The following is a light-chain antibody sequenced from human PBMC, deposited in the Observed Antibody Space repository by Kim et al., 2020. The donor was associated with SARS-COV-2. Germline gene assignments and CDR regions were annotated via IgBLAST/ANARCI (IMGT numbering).Light chain of an antibody. CDR3: GTWDSSLSVGV. Sequence: QSVLTQSPSVSAAPGQKVTISCSGSSSNIGNNYVSWYQQLPGTVPKLLIYDNNKRPSGIPDRFSGSKSGTSATLGITGLQTGDEADYYCGTWDSSLSVGVFGGGTKLTVL. CDR1: SSNIGNNY. J-gene: IGLJ3*02. V-gene: IGLV1-51*01. CDR2: DNN.